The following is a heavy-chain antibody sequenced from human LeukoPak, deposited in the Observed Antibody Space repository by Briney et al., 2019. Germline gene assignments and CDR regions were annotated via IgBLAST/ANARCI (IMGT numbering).Heavy chain of an antibody. CDR2: IYTSGST. CDR3: ARVYYYDSSGLDY. J-gene: IGHJ4*02. CDR1: GGSISSGDYY. Sequence: SQTLSLTCTVSGGSISSGDYYWSWIRQPPGKGLEWIGRIYTSGSTNYIPSLKSRVTMSVDTSKNQFSLKLSSVTAADTAVYYCARVYYYDSSGLDYWGQGTLVTVSS. D-gene: IGHD3-22*01. V-gene: IGHV4-61*02.